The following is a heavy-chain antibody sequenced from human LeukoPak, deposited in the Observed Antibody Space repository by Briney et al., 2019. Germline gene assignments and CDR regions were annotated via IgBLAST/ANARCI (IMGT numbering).Heavy chain of an antibody. CDR1: GYTFTSYE. J-gene: IGHJ4*02. V-gene: IGHV1-8*01. CDR2: MNPNSGNT. Sequence: GASVKVSCKASGYTFTSYEINWGRQATGQGLGWMGWMNPNSGNTGYAQKFQGRVTVTRNTYISAAYMELSRLRSEDTAVYYCARGGESGGAGDYWGQGTLVPVSS. D-gene: IGHD3-3*01. CDR3: ARGGESGGAGDY.